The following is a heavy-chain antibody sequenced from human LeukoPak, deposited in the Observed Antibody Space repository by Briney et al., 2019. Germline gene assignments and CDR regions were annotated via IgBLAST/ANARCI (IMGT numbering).Heavy chain of an antibody. J-gene: IGHJ4*02. CDR1: GYTFTSYA. D-gene: IGHD3-22*01. Sequence: ASVKVSCKASGYTFTSYAMHWVRQAPGQRLEWMGWINAGNGNTKYSQKFQGRVTITRDTSASTAYMELSSLRSEDTAVYYCARELVYLNYYDSSGYSSPREGCDYWGQGTLVTVSS. CDR3: ARELVYLNYYDSSGYSSPREGCDY. V-gene: IGHV1-3*01. CDR2: INAGNGNT.